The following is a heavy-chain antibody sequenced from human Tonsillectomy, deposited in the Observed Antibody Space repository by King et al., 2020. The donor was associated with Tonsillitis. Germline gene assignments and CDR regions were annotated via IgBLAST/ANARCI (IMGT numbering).Heavy chain of an antibody. CDR1: RFSLSTSGVG. J-gene: IGHJ4*02. V-gene: IGHV2-5*02. CDR3: AHTGGQSLLGY. D-gene: IGHD2-15*01. Sequence: TLKESVPTLGKPTQTLTLTCTFSRFSLSTSGVGVGWIRQPPGKALEWLSLIYWDDDKSYSPSLRSRLTITKATSKNQVVLTMTNMDPVYTATYYCAHTGGQSLLGYWGPGTLVTVSS. CDR2: IYWDDDK.